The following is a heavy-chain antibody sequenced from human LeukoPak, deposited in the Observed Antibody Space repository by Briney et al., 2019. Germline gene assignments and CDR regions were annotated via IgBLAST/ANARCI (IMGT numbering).Heavy chain of an antibody. V-gene: IGHV1-69*13. CDR1: GGTFSRYA. CDR2: IIPGSGTT. Sequence: SVKVSCKASGGTFSRYAVSWVRQAPGQGLEWMGRIIPGSGTTNYAEEFQGRVTITADESTSTAYMELSSLRSEDTAVYYCARGDIYYYDSSGRNFQHWGQGTLVTVSS. J-gene: IGHJ1*01. D-gene: IGHD3-22*01. CDR3: ARGDIYYYDSSGRNFQH.